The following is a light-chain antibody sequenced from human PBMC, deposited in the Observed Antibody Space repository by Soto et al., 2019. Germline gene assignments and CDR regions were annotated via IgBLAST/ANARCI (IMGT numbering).Light chain of an antibody. CDR3: QQYGSSGT. CDR2: DAS. J-gene: IGKJ1*01. V-gene: IGKV3-20*01. CDR1: QSVSTY. Sequence: EFVLTHSPDTLSLSPGDRATLSCRASQSVSTYLAWYQQKPGQAPRLLIYDASNRATGIPDRFSGSGSGTDFTLTISRLEPEDFAVYYCQQYGSSGTFGQGTKVDIK.